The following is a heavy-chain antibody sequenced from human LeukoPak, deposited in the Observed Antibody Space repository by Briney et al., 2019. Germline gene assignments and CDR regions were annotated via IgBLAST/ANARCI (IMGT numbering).Heavy chain of an antibody. V-gene: IGHV3-23*01. CDR2: IIGSVAST. CDR3: AKGGYDYVEVGYFDY. CDR1: GFTFASYA. D-gene: IGHD5-12*01. Sequence: QSGGSLRLSCAASGFTFASYAMSWVRQTPGKGLEWVSVIIGSVASTYYADSVKGRFTISRDNSKNTLYLQMNSLRADDTAVYYCAKGGYDYVEVGYFDYWGQGTLVTVSS. J-gene: IGHJ4*02.